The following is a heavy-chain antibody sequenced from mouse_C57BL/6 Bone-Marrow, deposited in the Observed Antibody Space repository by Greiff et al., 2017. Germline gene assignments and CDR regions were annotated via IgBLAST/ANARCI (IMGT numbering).Heavy chain of an antibody. J-gene: IGHJ3*01. CDR2: ISDGGSYT. V-gene: IGHV5-4*01. Sequence: EVQGVESGGGLVKPGGSLKLSCAASGFTFSSYAMSWVRQTPEKRLEWVATISDGGSYTYYPDNVKGRFTISRDNAKNNLYLQMSHLKSEDTAMYYCARDDETGAYRGQGTLVTVSA. CDR3: ARDDETGAY. CDR1: GFTFSSYA.